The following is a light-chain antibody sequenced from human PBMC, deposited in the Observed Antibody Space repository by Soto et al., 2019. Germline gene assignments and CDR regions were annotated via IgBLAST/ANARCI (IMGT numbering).Light chain of an antibody. J-gene: IGKJ3*01. Sequence: DIPMTQSPSSLYASIGDRVNITCRASQSISSYLNWYQQKPGKAPKRMTYAASSLQSGVPSRFSGSGSGTDFTLTTSSLQPEDFATYYCQQSYSTLTFGPGTKVDIK. CDR3: QQSYSTLT. CDR1: QSISSY. V-gene: IGKV1-39*01. CDR2: AAS.